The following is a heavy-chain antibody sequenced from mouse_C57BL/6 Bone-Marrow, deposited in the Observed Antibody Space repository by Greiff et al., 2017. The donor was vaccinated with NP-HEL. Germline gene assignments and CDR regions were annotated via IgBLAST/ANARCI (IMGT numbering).Heavy chain of an antibody. CDR3: ARGGYGSSPYAMDY. V-gene: IGHV1-22*01. J-gene: IGHJ4*01. D-gene: IGHD1-1*01. Sequence: EVQLQQSGPELVKPGASVKMSCKASGYTFTDYNMHWVKQSHGKSLEWIGYINPNNGGTSYNQKFKGKATLTVNKSSSPAYMELRSLTSEDSAVYYCARGGYGSSPYAMDYWGQGTSVTVSS. CDR1: GYTFTDYN. CDR2: INPNNGGT.